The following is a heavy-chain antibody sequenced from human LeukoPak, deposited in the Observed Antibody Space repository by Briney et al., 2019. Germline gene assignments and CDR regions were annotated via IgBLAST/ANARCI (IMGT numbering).Heavy chain of an antibody. V-gene: IGHV3-33*01. CDR3: ARRLYCSGANCYTGPDAFDI. CDR1: GFAFSSYG. J-gene: IGHJ3*02. Sequence: GGSLRLSCAASGFAFSSYGMHWVRQAPGKGLEGVAVIWFDGTNKYYADSVKGRFTISRDNSKNALYLQINSLRAEDTAVYYCARRLYCSGANCYTGPDAFDIWGQGTMVTVSS. D-gene: IGHD2-2*02. CDR2: IWFDGTNK.